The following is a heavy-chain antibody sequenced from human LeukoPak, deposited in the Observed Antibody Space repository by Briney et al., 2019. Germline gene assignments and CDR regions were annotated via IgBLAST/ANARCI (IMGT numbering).Heavy chain of an antibody. CDR3: AREISPYYYDSSGYYP. D-gene: IGHD3-22*01. Sequence: SETLSLTCTVSGGSISSGSYYWSWIRQPAGKGLEWIGRIYTSGSTNYNPSLKSRVTISVDTSKNQFSLKLSSVTAADTAVYYCAREISPYYYDSSGYYPWGQGTLVTVSS. CDR2: IYTSGST. V-gene: IGHV4-61*02. CDR1: GGSISSGSYY. J-gene: IGHJ5*02.